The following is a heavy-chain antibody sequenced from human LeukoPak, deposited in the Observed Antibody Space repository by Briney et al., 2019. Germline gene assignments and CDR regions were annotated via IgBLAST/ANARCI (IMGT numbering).Heavy chain of an antibody. D-gene: IGHD6-13*01. CDR1: GYTFTSYD. Sequence: GASVKVSCKASGYTFTSYDINWVRQAPGQGLEWMGGIIPIFGTANYAQKFQGRVTITTDESTSTAYMELSSLRSEDTAVYYCARVWQQLARGWFDPWGQGTLVTVSS. CDR2: IIPIFGTA. CDR3: ARVWQQLARGWFDP. J-gene: IGHJ5*02. V-gene: IGHV1-69*05.